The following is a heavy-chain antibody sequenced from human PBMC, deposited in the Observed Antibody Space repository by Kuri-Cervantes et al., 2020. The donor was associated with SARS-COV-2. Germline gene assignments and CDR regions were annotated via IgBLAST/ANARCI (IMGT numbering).Heavy chain of an antibody. D-gene: IGHD6-13*01. V-gene: IGHV3-11*05. CDR3: SRDQVSAAGTANY. CDR1: GFTFSDYY. J-gene: IGHJ4*02. CDR2: ISSSGTYT. Sequence: GESLKISCAASGFTFSDYYVSWVRQAPGKGLEWLSYISSSGTYTNYADSVKGRFTISRDNAKNSLYLQMNSLRVDDTAVYYCSRDQVSAAGTANYWGQGALVTVSS.